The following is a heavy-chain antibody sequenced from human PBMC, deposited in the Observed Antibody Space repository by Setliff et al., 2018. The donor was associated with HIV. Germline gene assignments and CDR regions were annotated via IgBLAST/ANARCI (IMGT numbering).Heavy chain of an antibody. CDR3: ARIPWVATLWGGAFDL. CDR2: LYYSGST. CDR1: GASIRSYY. V-gene: IGHV4-59*01. D-gene: IGHD5-12*01. J-gene: IGHJ3*01. Sequence: SETLSLTCIVSGASIRSYYWAWIRQSPGRGLQYLGHLYYSGSTNYNPSLKSRITMSMDTSKNQFSLQLSSVTAADTAIYYCARIPWVATLWGGAFDLWGHGTMVTVSS.